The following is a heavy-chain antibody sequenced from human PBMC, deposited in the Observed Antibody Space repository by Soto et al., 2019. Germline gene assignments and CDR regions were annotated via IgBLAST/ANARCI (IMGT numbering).Heavy chain of an antibody. J-gene: IGHJ4*02. CDR2: VSYSGSP. D-gene: IGHD3-3*01. CDR1: GGSISSDGYY. V-gene: IGHV4-31*03. Sequence: SETLSLTCTVSGGSISSDGYYWSWVRQQPGEGLEWIAYVSYSGSPYYNPSLKSRVTVSVDTSKNQFSLKLTSVTAADTAVYYCARIFMYYDFWSGFSQAGYYFDYWGQGALVTVS. CDR3: ARIFMYYDFWSGFSQAGYYFDY.